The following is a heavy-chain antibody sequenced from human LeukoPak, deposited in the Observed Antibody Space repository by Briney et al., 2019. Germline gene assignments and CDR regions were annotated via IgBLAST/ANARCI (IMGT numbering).Heavy chain of an antibody. CDR3: AKEGGSGSYQNS. CDR2: ISSSSSAT. Sequence: SWGSLRLSCAASGFTFSSYSMNWARHAPGKGLEWLSYISSSSSATYRADPVKGRFTVSRDNAKNSLYMQMDSLRAEDTAVYYCAKEGGSGSYQNSWGQGTLVTVSS. V-gene: IGHV3-48*01. CDR1: GFTFSSYS. J-gene: IGHJ4*02. D-gene: IGHD3-10*01.